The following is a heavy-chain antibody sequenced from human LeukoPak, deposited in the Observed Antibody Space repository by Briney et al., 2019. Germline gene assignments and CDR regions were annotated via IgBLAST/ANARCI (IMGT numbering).Heavy chain of an antibody. CDR1: NDSIRNYY. V-gene: IGHV4-59*01. J-gene: IGHJ4*02. CDR2: IYHTGNT. CDR3: ARGKYGPGSYYVVDFDY. Sequence: SETLSLTCSVSNDSIRNYYWSWLRQPPGKALEWIGYIYHTGNTNYNPSLKSRLTMSIDTSKTQFSLNLNSVTAADTAVYYCARGKYGPGSYYVVDFDYWGQGTLVTVSS. D-gene: IGHD3-10*01.